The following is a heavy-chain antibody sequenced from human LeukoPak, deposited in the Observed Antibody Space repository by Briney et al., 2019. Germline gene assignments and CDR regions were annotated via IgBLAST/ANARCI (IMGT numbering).Heavy chain of an antibody. J-gene: IGHJ3*02. Sequence: ASVKVSCKASGYTFTSYNIKWVRQAPGQGLEWMGWISAYNGNTNYAQELQGRVTMTTDTSTSTAYMELRSLRSDDTAVYYCAREYCSGGSCPPWSLDYDNVWGSYRYGAFDIWGQGTMVTVSS. V-gene: IGHV1-18*01. D-gene: IGHD3-16*02. CDR1: GYTFTSYN. CDR3: AREYCSGGSCPPWSLDYDNVWGSYRYGAFDI. CDR2: ISAYNGNT.